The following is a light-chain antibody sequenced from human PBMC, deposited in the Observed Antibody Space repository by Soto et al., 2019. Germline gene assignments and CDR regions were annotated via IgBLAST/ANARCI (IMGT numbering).Light chain of an antibody. V-gene: IGLV2-23*01. Sequence: QSALTQPASVSGSPGHSITISCTGTTIDVGSYSLVSWYQHHPGKAPQLMIYEASKRPSGVSNRFSGSKSGNTASLTISGLQAEDEADYYCYSYGGSYYVFGTGTKVPVL. CDR2: EAS. J-gene: IGLJ1*01. CDR1: TIDVGSYSL. CDR3: YSYGGSYYV.